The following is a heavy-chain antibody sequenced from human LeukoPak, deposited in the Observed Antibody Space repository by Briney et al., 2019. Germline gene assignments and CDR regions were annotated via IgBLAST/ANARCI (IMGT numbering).Heavy chain of an antibody. CDR1: GFTFSSYW. D-gene: IGHD3-22*01. V-gene: IGHV3-74*01. CDR3: ARASSGSSYYYMDV. J-gene: IGHJ6*03. Sequence: PGGSLRLSCAASGFTFSSYWVHWVRQAPGKGLVWVSRINSDGSSTSYADSVKGRFTISRDNAKNTLYLQMNSLRAEDTAVYYCARASSGSSYYYMDVWGKRTTVTVSS. CDR2: INSDGSST.